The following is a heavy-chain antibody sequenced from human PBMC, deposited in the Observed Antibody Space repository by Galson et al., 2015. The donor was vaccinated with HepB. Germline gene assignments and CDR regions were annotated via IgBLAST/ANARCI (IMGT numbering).Heavy chain of an antibody. D-gene: IGHD3-22*01. J-gene: IGHJ4*02. CDR3: ARVKSYYYDSSGYYLDY. CDR2: ISSSSSYT. V-gene: IGHV3-11*03. CDR1: GFTFSDYY. Sequence: SLRLSCAASGFTFSDYYMSWIRQAPGKGLEWVSYISSSSSYTNYADSVKGRFTISRDNAKNSLYLQMNSLRAEDTAVYYCARVKSYYYDSSGYYLDYWGQGTLVTVSS.